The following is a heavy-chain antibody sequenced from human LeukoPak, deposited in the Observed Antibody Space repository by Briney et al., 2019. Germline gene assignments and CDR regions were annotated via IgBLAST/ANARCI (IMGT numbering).Heavy chain of an antibody. CDR1: GGTFSSYA. D-gene: IGHD6-19*01. CDR3: ARSRIAVAPFDY. J-gene: IGHJ4*02. V-gene: IGHV1-69*05. CDR2: LIPIFGTA. Sequence: GASVTVSCTASGGTFSSYAISWVRQAPGQGLEWMGRLIPIFGTANYAQKFQGRVTITTDESTNKAYMELSSLRSEDTAVYYCARSRIAVAPFDYWGQGTLVTVSS.